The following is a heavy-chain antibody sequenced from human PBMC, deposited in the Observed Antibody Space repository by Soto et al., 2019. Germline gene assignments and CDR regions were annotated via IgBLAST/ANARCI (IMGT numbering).Heavy chain of an antibody. CDR3: ARGGSTATTNTGFDY. J-gene: IGHJ4*02. Sequence: SETLSLTCTVSGGSISSGGYSWSWLRQHPGEALEWIGYIYDSGSTFYNPSLKSRVTISLDTSRNQYSLKLTSVTAADTAVYFCARGGSTATTNTGFDYWGQGTLVTV. V-gene: IGHV4-31*03. D-gene: IGHD4-17*01. CDR1: GGSISSGGYS. CDR2: IYDSGST.